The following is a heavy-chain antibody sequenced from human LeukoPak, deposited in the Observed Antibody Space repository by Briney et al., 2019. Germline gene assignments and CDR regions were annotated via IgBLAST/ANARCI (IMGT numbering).Heavy chain of an antibody. J-gene: IGHJ6*02. CDR3: ARTPGMVVVKTFYCMDV. CDR1: GYTFTSYY. D-gene: IGHD3-22*01. Sequence: ASVTVSCKASGYTFTSYYMHWVRQAPGQGLEWMGWIGTYKGNTNYAQMFQGRVTMTTDTSTSTAYMELKNLRSGDTAVYYCARTPGMVVVKTFYCMDVWGQGTTVTVSS. V-gene: IGHV1-18*04. CDR2: IGTYKGNT.